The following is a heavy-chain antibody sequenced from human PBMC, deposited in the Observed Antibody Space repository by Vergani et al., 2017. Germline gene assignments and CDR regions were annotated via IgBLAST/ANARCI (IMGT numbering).Heavy chain of an antibody. V-gene: IGHV3-48*01. J-gene: IGHJ5*02. CDR1: GFTFSSYS. CDR3: ARDISEVNRVYYGSGSLFDP. Sequence: EVQLVESGGGLVQPGGSLRLSCAASGFTFSSYSMNWVRQAPGKGLAWVSYISSSSSTIYYADSVKGRFTISGDNAKNSLYLQMNILRAEDTAVYYCARDISEVNRVYYGSGSLFDPWGQGTLVTVSS. CDR2: ISSSSSTI. D-gene: IGHD3-10*01.